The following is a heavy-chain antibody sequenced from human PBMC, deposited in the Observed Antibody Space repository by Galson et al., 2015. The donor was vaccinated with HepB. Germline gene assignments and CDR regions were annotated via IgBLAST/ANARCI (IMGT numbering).Heavy chain of an antibody. D-gene: IGHD3-3*01. CDR1: GYTLTELS. CDR2: FDPEDGET. CDR3: ATLPYYDFWSGPDPRDY. V-gene: IGHV1-24*01. Sequence: SVKVSCKVSGYTLTELSMHWVRQAPGKGLEWMGGFDPEDGETIYAQKFQGRVTMTEDTSTDTAYMELSSLRSEDTAVYYCATLPYYDFWSGPDPRDYWGQGTLVTVSS. J-gene: IGHJ4*02.